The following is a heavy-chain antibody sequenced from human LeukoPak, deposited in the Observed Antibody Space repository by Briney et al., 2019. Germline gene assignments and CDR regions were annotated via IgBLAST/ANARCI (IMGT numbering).Heavy chain of an antibody. J-gene: IGHJ4*02. CDR2: INPNSGGT. CDR1: GHTFTGYY. Sequence: GASVKVSCKASGHTFTGYYMHWVRQAPGQGLEWMGWINPNSGGTNYAQKFQGRVTMTRDTSISTAYMELSRLRSDDTAVYYCARDYYDSSGYYFYFDYWGQGTLVTVSS. D-gene: IGHD3-22*01. CDR3: ARDYYDSSGYYFYFDY. V-gene: IGHV1-2*02.